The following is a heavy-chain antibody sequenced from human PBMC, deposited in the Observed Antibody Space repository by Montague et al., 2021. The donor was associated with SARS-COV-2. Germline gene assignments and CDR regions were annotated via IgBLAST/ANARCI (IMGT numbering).Heavy chain of an antibody. CDR2: IFWNDDK. V-gene: IGHV2-5*01. CDR1: GFSLSTNGVG. Sequence: PALVKPTQTLTLTCTFSGFSLSTNGVGVGWIRQPPGKALEWLALIFWNDDKRYNSSLKNRLTVTKDTSKNHVVLTMTNMDPLDTGTYYCAHILLFSSLCDSDSWGQGTLVTVAS. J-gene: IGHJ4*02. CDR3: AHILLFSSLCDSDS.